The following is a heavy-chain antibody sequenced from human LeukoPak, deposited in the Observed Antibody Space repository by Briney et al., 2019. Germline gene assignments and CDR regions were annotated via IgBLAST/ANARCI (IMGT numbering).Heavy chain of an antibody. Sequence: GGSLRLSCAASGFTFNNYAMSWVRQAPGKALEWVSGISGSGAGTNYADSVKGRFTISRDNSKNTLYLQMNSLRGDDTAVYYCAKDRSYGAPYDGFDIWGQGTKVTVSS. D-gene: IGHD5-18*01. V-gene: IGHV3-23*01. CDR1: GFTFNNYA. CDR3: AKDRSYGAPYDGFDI. J-gene: IGHJ3*02. CDR2: ISGSGAGT.